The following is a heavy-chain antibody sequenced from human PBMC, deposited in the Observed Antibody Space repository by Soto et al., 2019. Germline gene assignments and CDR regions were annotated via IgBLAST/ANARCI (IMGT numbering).Heavy chain of an antibody. CDR3: AKDFGILTGYKVIDY. V-gene: IGHV3-30*18. J-gene: IGHJ4*02. CDR1: GFTFSSYG. CDR2: ISREGSNK. Sequence: QVQLVESGGGVVQPGRSLRLSCAASGFTFSSYGMHWVRQAPGKGLEWVPFISREGSNKYYADSVKGRFTISRDNSKNTMYQQLDRLRAEDTSVYYCAKDFGILTGYKVIDYWGQGNLVAFAS. D-gene: IGHD3-9*01.